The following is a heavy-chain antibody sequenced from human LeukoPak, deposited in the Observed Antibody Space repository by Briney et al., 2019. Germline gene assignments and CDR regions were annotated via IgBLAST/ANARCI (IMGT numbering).Heavy chain of an antibody. CDR2: MSPNNGKT. CDR3: ARGPPESSSSDS. CDR1: VYTFSNYD. V-gene: IGHV1-8*01. J-gene: IGHJ4*02. D-gene: IGHD6-13*01. Sequence: ASVWVSCKASVYTFSNYDINWVRQATGQGLEWMGWMSPNNGKTGYAQYFQGRVTMTRDTSISTAYMELRRLRIEDTAVYYCARGPPESSSSDSWGQGTLVTVPS.